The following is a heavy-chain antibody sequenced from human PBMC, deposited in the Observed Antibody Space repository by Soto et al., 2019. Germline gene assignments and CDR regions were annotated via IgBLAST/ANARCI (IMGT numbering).Heavy chain of an antibody. CDR1: GGTFSSYG. V-gene: IGHV1-69*13. D-gene: IGHD1-26*01. J-gene: IGHJ6*02. CDR3: AREDIVGAALKLYGMDV. CDR2: IIPMFGTT. Sequence: SVKVSCKASGGTFSSYGISWVRQAPGQGLEWMGGIIPMFGTTNQAQKFQDRVTISADESRSTVYMELSSLRSEDTAVYYCAREDIVGAALKLYGMDVWGQGXTVTVYS.